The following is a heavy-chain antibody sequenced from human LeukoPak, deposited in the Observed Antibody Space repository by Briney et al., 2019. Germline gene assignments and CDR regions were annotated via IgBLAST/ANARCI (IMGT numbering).Heavy chain of an antibody. CDR3: ARARDAYYYDSSGYYRGV. CDR2: ISSSSSTI. J-gene: IGHJ4*02. V-gene: IGHV3-48*01. Sequence: GGSLRLSCAASGFTFSNYNMNWVRQAPGKGLEWVSYISSSSSTIYYADSVKGRFTISRDNAKNSLYLQMNSLRAEDTAVYYCARARDAYYYDSSGYYRGVWGQGTLVTVSS. CDR1: GFTFSNYN. D-gene: IGHD3-22*01.